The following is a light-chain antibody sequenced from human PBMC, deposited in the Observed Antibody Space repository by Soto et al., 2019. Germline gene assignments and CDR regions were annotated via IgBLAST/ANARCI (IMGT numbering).Light chain of an antibody. CDR1: QSVSSSY. V-gene: IGKV3-20*01. Sequence: IVLTQFPGTLSLSPGERPPLSCMASQSVSSSYLAWYRQKPGQAPRLLIYGASSRATGAPARFTGSGSGTEFTLTISRLQSEDFAVYYCQQYNSWPRTFGQGTKVDIK. J-gene: IGKJ1*01. CDR2: GAS. CDR3: QQYNSWPRT.